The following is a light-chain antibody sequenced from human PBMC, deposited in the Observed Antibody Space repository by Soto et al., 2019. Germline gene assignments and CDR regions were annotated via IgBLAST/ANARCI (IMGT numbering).Light chain of an antibody. CDR3: QQDETFSGT. V-gene: IGKV1-5*01. Sequence: DLHMTKSPSSVSASVGNRVTITCRASQSVSGWLAWYQQKPGEAPKLLIYDASALPRGVPSRFSGSGSGTKFPLTIASLQPDDFATYYCQQDETFSGTFGPGTKVDIK. CDR1: QSVSGW. J-gene: IGKJ1*01. CDR2: DAS.